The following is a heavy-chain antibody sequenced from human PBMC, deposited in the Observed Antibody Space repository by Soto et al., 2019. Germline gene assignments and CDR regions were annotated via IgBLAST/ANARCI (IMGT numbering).Heavy chain of an antibody. V-gene: IGHV5-51*01. D-gene: IGHD5-12*01. CDR3: ARPGRDGYNYYYFDY. CDR1: GYSFTSYW. Sequence: PGESLKISCKGSGYSFTSYWIGWVRQMPGKGLEWMGIIYPGDSDTRYSPSFQGQVTISADKSINTAYLQWSSLKASDTAMYYCARPGRDGYNYYYFDYWGQGALVTVSS. CDR2: IYPGDSDT. J-gene: IGHJ4*02.